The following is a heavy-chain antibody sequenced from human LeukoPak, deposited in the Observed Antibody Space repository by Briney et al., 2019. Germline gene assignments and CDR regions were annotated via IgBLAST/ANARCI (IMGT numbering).Heavy chain of an antibody. CDR3: ARPVLYYVIAFDI. D-gene: IGHD3-10*02. CDR1: GGSISSYY. Sequence: SETLSLTCTVSGGSISSYYWGWIRQPPGKGLEWIGSIYYSGSTYYNPSLKSRVTISVDTSKNQFSLKLSSVTAADTAVYYCARPVLYYVIAFDIWGQGTMVTVSS. CDR2: IYYSGST. J-gene: IGHJ3*02. V-gene: IGHV4-39*01.